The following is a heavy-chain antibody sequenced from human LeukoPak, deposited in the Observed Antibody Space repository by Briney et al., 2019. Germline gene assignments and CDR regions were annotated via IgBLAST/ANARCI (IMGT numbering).Heavy chain of an antibody. J-gene: IGHJ4*02. Sequence: SETLSLTCTVSGGSISSYYWSWIRQPPGKGLEWIGYIYYSGSTNYNPSLKSRVTISVDTSKNQFSLKLSSVTAADTAVYYCARALFRYGSGSTFDYWGQGTLVTVSS. V-gene: IGHV4-59*01. CDR2: IYYSGST. D-gene: IGHD3-10*01. CDR1: GGSISSYY. CDR3: ARALFRYGSGSTFDY.